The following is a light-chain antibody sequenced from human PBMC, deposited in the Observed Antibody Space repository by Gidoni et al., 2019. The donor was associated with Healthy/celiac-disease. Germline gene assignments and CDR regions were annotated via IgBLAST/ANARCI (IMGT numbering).Light chain of an antibody. V-gene: IGLV1-40*01. CDR2: GNS. Sequence: QSVLTKPPSVSGAPGQRVTLSCTGSSSNIGAGYDLHWYQQLPGTAPKLLIYGNSNRPSGVPDRFSGSKSGTSASLAITGLQAEDEADYYCQSYDSSLSGNVVFGGGTKLTVL. J-gene: IGLJ2*01. CDR1: SSNIGAGYD. CDR3: QSYDSSLSGNVV.